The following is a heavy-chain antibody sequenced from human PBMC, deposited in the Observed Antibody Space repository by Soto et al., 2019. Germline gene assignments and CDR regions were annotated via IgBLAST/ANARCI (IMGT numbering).Heavy chain of an antibody. CDR1: GGSISSGGYY. V-gene: IGHV4-31*03. CDR2: IYYSGST. J-gene: IGHJ4*02. CDR3: ARVRGGYYDFWSGYFDY. D-gene: IGHD3-3*01. Sequence: QVQLQESGPGLVKPSQTLSLTCTVSGGSISSGGYYWSWIRQHPGKGLEWIGYIYYSGSTYYNPSLKSRVTISVDTSKNQFSLKLSSVTAADTAVYYCARVRGGYYDFWSGYFDYWVQGTLVTVSS.